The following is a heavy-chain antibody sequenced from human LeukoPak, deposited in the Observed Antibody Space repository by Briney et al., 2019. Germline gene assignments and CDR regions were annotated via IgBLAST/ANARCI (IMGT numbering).Heavy chain of an antibody. CDR1: GFAFHNYA. Sequence: PGRSLRLSCVGSGFAFHNYAMHWVRRPPGKGLECVSAINWNSDTKAYADSVKGRFTISRDRARNSLYLQMDSLRPEDTALYYCAKDTGGNGAYFYAMDVWGQGTSVTVSS. V-gene: IGHV3-9*01. J-gene: IGHJ6*02. CDR2: INWNSDTK. D-gene: IGHD4-23*01. CDR3: AKDTGGNGAYFYAMDV.